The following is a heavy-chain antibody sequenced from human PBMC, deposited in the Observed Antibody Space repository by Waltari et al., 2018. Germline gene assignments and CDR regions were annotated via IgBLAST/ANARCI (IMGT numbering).Heavy chain of an antibody. CDR2: ISSSSSYI. J-gene: IGHJ4*02. CDR1: GFTFSRFW. V-gene: IGHV3-21*01. D-gene: IGHD3-16*01. Sequence: EVQLVESGGNLVQPGESLRLSCAASGFTFSRFWMHWVRQGPGKGLEWVSSISSSSSYIYYADSVKGRFTISRDNAKNSLYLQMNSLRAEDTAVYYCARDQGGDGYNPDYWGQGTLVTVSS. CDR3: ARDQGGDGYNPDY.